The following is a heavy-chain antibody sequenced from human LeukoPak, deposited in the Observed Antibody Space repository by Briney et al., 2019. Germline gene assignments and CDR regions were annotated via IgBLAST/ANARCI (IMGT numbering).Heavy chain of an antibody. CDR2: IYSGGGT. Sequence: GGSLRLSCAASGFTVSSNYMSWVRQAPGKGLEWVSVIYSGGGTYHADSVKGRFTTSRDNSNNTVYLQMNSLRAEDTAVYYCARDPYLHWGQGTLVTVSS. J-gene: IGHJ4*02. V-gene: IGHV3-66*01. CDR1: GFTVSSNY. CDR3: ARDPYLH.